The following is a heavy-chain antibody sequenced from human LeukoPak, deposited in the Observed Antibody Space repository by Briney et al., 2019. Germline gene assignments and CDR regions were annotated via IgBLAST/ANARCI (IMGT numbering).Heavy chain of an antibody. J-gene: IGHJ6*03. CDR1: GFTFSSYS. D-gene: IGHD1-1*01. CDR2: ISSSSIYI. CDR3: ARAGRLKLATYYYYYMDV. Sequence: GGSLRLSCAASGFTFSSYSMNWVRQAPGRGLEWVSSISSSSIYIYYADSVKGRFTISRDNAKNSLYLQMNSLRAEDTAVYYCARAGRLKLATYYYYYMDVWGKGTTVTVSS. V-gene: IGHV3-21*01.